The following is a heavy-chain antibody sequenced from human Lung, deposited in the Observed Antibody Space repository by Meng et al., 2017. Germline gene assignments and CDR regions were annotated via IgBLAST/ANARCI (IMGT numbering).Heavy chain of an antibody. Sequence: QGQLQESGPGLVKPSGTLSLTCGVSGGSISSSNWWSWVRQPPGKGLEWIGEIYHSGGTEYNPSLKSRVTISVDKSKNQFSLKLSSVTAADTAVYYCARGLGEAVVPRTMFDYWGQGTLVTVSS. J-gene: IGHJ4*02. CDR3: ARGLGEAVVPRTMFDY. CDR2: IYHSGGT. CDR1: GGSISSSNW. D-gene: IGHD2-2*01. V-gene: IGHV4-4*02.